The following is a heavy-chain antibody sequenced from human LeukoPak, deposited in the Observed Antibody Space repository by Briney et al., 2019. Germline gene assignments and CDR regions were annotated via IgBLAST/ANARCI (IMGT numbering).Heavy chain of an antibody. V-gene: IGHV3-30*18. CDR3: AKDRYGSGNNYLDA. Sequence: PGRSLRLSCAASGFSFSSYAMHWVRQAPAKGLEWVGFMSYDGTKEHYADSVKGRFTISRDNSMNTLYLQINSLGPEDTAVYYCAKDRYGSGNNYLDAWGQGTLVTVSS. CDR1: GFSFSSYA. J-gene: IGHJ4*02. D-gene: IGHD3-10*01. CDR2: MSYDGTKE.